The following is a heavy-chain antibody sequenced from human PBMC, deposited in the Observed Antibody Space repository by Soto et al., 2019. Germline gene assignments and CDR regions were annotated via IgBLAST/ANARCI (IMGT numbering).Heavy chain of an antibody. D-gene: IGHD6-19*01. CDR2: ISYDGSNK. J-gene: IGHJ6*02. CDR3: VKDGSSGWPYYYGMDV. V-gene: IGHV3-30*18. Sequence: GGSLRLSCAASGFTFSSYGMHWVRQAPGKGLEWVAVISYDGSNKYYADSVKGRFTISRDNSKNTLYLQMSSLRAEGTAVYYCVKDGSSGWPYYYGMDVWGQGTTVTVSS. CDR1: GFTFSSYG.